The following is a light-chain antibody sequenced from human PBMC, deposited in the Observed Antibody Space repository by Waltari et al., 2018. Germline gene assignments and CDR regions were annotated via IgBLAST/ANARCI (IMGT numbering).Light chain of an antibody. J-gene: IGKJ1*01. Sequence: IMLTHSPGTLSLSPGERATLSCRASQSISRYLAWYQQKPGQAPRLLIYGASTRATGIPERFSGSGSGTDFSLTISGLEPEDSAGYYCQQNFRLPATFGQGTKVEIK. CDR3: QQNFRLPAT. V-gene: IGKV3-20*01. CDR1: QSISRY. CDR2: GAS.